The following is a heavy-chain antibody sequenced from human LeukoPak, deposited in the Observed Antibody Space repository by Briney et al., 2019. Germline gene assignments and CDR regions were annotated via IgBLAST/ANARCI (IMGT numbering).Heavy chain of an antibody. Sequence: ASVKVSCKASGYTLTDYYMHWVRQAPGQGLEWMGWINPNNGGTNYAQKFQGRVTMTRDTSISTAYMELSRLRSDDTAVYYCAARRWGDGYWGQGTLVTVSS. CDR1: GYTLTDYY. V-gene: IGHV1-2*02. CDR2: INPNNGGT. J-gene: IGHJ4*02. D-gene: IGHD4-23*01. CDR3: AARRWGDGY.